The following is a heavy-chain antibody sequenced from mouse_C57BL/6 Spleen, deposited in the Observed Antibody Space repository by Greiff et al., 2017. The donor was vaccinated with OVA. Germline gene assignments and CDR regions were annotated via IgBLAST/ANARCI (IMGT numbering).Heavy chain of an antibody. CDR1: GYTFTSCW. V-gene: IGHV1-69*01. D-gene: IGHD2-4*01. CDR2: IDPSDSYT. J-gene: IGHJ3*01. CDR3: ARIYYDYDGWFAY. Sequence: QVQLQQPGAELVMPGASVKLSCKASGYTFTSCWMHWVKQRPGQGLEWIGEIDPSDSYTNYNQKFKGKSTLTVDKSSSTAYMQLSSLTSEDSAVYYCARIYYDYDGWFAYWGQGTLVTVSA.